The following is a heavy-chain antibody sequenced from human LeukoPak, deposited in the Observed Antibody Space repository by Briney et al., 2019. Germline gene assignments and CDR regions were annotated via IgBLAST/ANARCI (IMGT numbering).Heavy chain of an antibody. CDR1: GFTFSSYA. J-gene: IGHJ3*02. CDR2: ISGSGGST. Sequence: GGSLRLSCAASGFTFSSYAMSWVRQAPGKGLEWVSAISGSGGSTYYADSVKGRFTISRDNSKNTLYLQMNSLRAEDTAVYYCAKNHPAYVPAIGAFDIWGQGTMVTVSS. V-gene: IGHV3-23*01. CDR3: AKNHPAYVPAIGAFDI. D-gene: IGHD3-16*01.